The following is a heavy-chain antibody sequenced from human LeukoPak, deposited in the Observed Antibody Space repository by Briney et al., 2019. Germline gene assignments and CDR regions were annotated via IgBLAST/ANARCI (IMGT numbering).Heavy chain of an antibody. D-gene: IGHD3-22*01. CDR3: ARDREFCDSNCYSSWFAS. J-gene: IGHJ5*01. V-gene: IGHV1-2*06. CDR2: INPNSGGT. CDR1: GYTFTDYL. Sequence: VASVKVSCKASGYTFTDYLIHWVRQAPGQGPEWMGRINPNSGGTRYAQKFQGRVIMTRDTSITTLYMELSSLRSDDTAVYYCARDREFCDSNCYSSWFASWGQGTLVTVSS.